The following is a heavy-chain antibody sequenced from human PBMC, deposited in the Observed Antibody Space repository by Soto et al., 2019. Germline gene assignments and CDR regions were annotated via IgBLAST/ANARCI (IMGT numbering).Heavy chain of an antibody. CDR3: ARELNTESSAYYSFAF. V-gene: IGHV1-18*01. Sequence: QVQLVQSGPEVKMPGASVKVSCKTSGYIFTAYGLAWLRQAPGQRPEWMGWVSTNDDRTNYAQKFQGRVTMTTDRSTTTTSMELRSLRPDDTAVYYCARELNTESSAYYSFAFSGQGTLVTVSS. D-gene: IGHD3-22*01. CDR2: VSTNDDRT. J-gene: IGHJ4*02. CDR1: GYIFTAYG.